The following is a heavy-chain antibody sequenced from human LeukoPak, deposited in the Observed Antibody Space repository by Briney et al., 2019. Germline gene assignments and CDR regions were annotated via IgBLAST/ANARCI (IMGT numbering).Heavy chain of an antibody. V-gene: IGHV4-38-2*01. CDR1: GYSISCGYY. D-gene: IGHD4-11*01. J-gene: IGHJ4*02. Sequence: SETLSLTCAVSGYSISCGYYWGWIRQPPGKGLEWIGSIYHSGSTYYNPSLKSRVTISVDTSKNQFSLKLSSVTAADTAVYYCARHVATVTTSAPFDYWGQGTLVTVSS. CDR2: IYHSGST. CDR3: ARHVATVTTSAPFDY.